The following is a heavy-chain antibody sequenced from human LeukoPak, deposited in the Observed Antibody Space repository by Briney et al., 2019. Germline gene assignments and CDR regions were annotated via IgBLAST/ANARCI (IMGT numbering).Heavy chain of an antibody. Sequence: KPSETLSLTCTVSVDPIRSSYGSWIRHPPGKGLKWIGYIYYSGRINYNPSLKSRVTISVDTSKNQFSLKLRSVTAADTAVYYCARYSGSYSGFDYWGQGTLVTVSS. V-gene: IGHV4-59*08. CDR1: VDPIRSSY. CDR2: IYYSGRI. J-gene: IGHJ4*02. CDR3: ARYSGSYSGFDY. D-gene: IGHD1-26*01.